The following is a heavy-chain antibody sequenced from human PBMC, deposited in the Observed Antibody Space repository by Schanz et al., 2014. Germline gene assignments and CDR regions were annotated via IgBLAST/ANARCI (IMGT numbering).Heavy chain of an antibody. Sequence: EVQLLESGGGLVQPGGSLRLSCSASTFTFDHYAMTWVRQAPGKGLEWVAAVSSRGDEIKYADSVRGRFTISRDNSRRTRHHHMNSLRADDAAVYYCTRDVRLDRRGNWFDPWGQGTLVTVSS. CDR1: TFTFDHYA. V-gene: IGHV3-23*01. J-gene: IGHJ5*02. CDR3: TRDVRLDRRGNWFDP. D-gene: IGHD3-10*01. CDR2: VSSRGDEI.